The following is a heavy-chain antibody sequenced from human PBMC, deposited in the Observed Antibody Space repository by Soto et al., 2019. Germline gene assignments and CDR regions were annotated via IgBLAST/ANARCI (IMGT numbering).Heavy chain of an antibody. J-gene: IGHJ6*02. Sequence: QVQLQQRGAGLLKPSETLSLTCVIYGGSLSGIYWTWVRQPPGKGLEGMGEVNHSGSTNYSPSLESRVTISLDMSNNQFSLKLSAVTAADTAMYYCARGPGYSYGYSVYYYYYGMDVWGQGTTVTVSS. CDR2: VNHSGST. CDR3: ARGPGYSYGYSVYYYYYGMDV. D-gene: IGHD5-18*01. V-gene: IGHV4-34*01. CDR1: GGSLSGIY.